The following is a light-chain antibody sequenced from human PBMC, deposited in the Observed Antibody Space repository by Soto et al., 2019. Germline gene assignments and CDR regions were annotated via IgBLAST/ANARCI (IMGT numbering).Light chain of an antibody. Sequence: DIQMTQSPSSVSASLGDRVTITCRASHHISTWLAWYQQKAGQAPKLLIYAASSLQGGVPSRFSGSGTGSEFTLTITSLQPEDFATYYCLQHSDYPYTFGQGTRLDI. J-gene: IGKJ2*01. CDR3: LQHSDYPYT. V-gene: IGKV1-12*01. CDR1: HHISTW. CDR2: AAS.